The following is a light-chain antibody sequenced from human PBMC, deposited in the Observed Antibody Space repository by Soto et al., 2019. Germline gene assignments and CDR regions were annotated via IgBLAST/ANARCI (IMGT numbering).Light chain of an antibody. CDR3: PQPNSYPQT. CDR2: SAS. J-gene: IGKJ5*01. CDR1: RGISSY. Sequence: IKFSKSPSSLSASVGDRVTITCQASRGISSYLAWYQQKPGKAPKLLVYSASTLQSGVPSRFSGSGSGPDFTLTISSLQPEDSATYFCPQPNSYPQTFGQGARLEI. V-gene: IGKV1-9*01.